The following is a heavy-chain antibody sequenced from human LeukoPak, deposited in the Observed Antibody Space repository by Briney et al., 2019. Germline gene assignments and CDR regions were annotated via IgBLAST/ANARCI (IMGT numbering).Heavy chain of an antibody. CDR2: INHSGYT. Sequence: SETLSLTCTVSGGSISSSSYYWGWVRQPPGKGLEWIGEINHSGYTNYNPFLKSRVTMSVDTSKNQFSLKLNSMTAADTAVYYCARLGSRVVWGQGTLVIVSS. V-gene: IGHV4-39*07. J-gene: IGHJ4*02. CDR1: GGSISSSSYY. CDR3: ARLGSRVV. D-gene: IGHD3-10*01.